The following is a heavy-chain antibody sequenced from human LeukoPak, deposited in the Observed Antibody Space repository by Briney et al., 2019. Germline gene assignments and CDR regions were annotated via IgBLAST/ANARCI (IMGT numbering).Heavy chain of an antibody. CDR3: ARGLDYGDYSPLGY. J-gene: IGHJ4*02. CDR2: IYYSGST. CDR1: GGSISSSSYY. Sequence: SETLSLTCTVSGGSISSSSYYWGWIRQPPGKGLEWIGSIYYSGSTYYNPSLKSRVTISVDTSKNQFSLKLSSVTAADTAVYYCARGLDYGDYSPLGYWGQGTLVTVSS. D-gene: IGHD4-17*01. V-gene: IGHV4-39*01.